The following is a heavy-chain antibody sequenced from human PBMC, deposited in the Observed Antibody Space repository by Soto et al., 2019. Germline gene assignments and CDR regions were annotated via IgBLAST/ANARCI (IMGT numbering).Heavy chain of an antibody. CDR1: GFTFSGSG. Sequence: EVQLVESGGGLVQPGESLKLSCAASGFTFSGSGIHWVRQASGKGLEWVGHIRTKTNNYATEYAASVRGRFIISRDDAKNTAYLQMASLTTEDTAVYYCMETLTPMDVWGQGTTVTVSS. D-gene: IGHD4-17*01. J-gene: IGHJ6*02. CDR3: METLTPMDV. V-gene: IGHV3-73*01. CDR2: IRTKTNNYAT.